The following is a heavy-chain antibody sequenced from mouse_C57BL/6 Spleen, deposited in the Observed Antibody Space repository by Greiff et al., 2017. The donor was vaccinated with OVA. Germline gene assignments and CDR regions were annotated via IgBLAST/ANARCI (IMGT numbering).Heavy chain of an antibody. V-gene: IGHV1-63*01. Sequence: VNVVESGAELVRPGTSVKMSCKASGYTFTNYWIGWAKQRPGHGLEWIGDIYPGGGYTNYNEKFKGKATLTADKSSSTAYMQFSSLTSEDSAIYYCARWRGSSYAMDYWGQGTSVTVSS. D-gene: IGHD1-1*01. J-gene: IGHJ4*01. CDR1: GYTFTNYW. CDR2: IYPGGGYT. CDR3: ARWRGSSYAMDY.